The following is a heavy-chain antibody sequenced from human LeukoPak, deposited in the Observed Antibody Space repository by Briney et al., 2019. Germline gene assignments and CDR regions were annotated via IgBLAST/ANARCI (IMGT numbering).Heavy chain of an antibody. V-gene: IGHV3-30*03. CDR2: ISYDGSNK. D-gene: IGHD6-19*01. CDR3: ARDRDPIIAVAGTLDY. Sequence: PGGSLRLSCAASGFTFSSYGMHWVRQAPGKGLEWVAVISYDGSNKYYADSVKGRFTISRDNSKNTLYLQMNSLRAEDTAVYYCARDRDPIIAVAGTLDYWGQGTLVTVSS. J-gene: IGHJ4*02. CDR1: GFTFSSYG.